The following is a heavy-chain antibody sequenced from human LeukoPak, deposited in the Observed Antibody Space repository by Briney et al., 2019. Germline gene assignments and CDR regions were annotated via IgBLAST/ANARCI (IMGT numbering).Heavy chain of an antibody. CDR3: AISQGSYYDTSGYLGGDY. D-gene: IGHD3-22*01. CDR2: ISAYSGNT. CDR1: GYTFTNYG. J-gene: IGHJ4*02. V-gene: IGHV1-18*01. Sequence: GPVKVSFKASGYTFTNYGIFWVRQAPGQGLEWMGWISAYSGNTNYAQKLQGRVTMTTETSTSTAYMELESLRSDDTAVYYCAISQGSYYDTSGYLGGDYWGQGTLVTVSS.